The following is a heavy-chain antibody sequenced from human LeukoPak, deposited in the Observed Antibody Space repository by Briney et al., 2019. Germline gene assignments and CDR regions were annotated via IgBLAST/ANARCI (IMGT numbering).Heavy chain of an antibody. CDR2: IGGSGNNI. J-gene: IGHJ4*02. D-gene: IGHD2-15*01. V-gene: IGHV3-23*01. CDR3: VKERIVVAAYFDS. Sequence: GGSLRLSCAASGFTFSSYAMSWVRQAPGKGLEWVSAIGGSGNNIFYRDSVKGRFTISRDNSKNTLYLQMNRLRADDTAVYYCVKERIVVAAYFDSWGQGTLVTVSS. CDR1: GFTFSSYA.